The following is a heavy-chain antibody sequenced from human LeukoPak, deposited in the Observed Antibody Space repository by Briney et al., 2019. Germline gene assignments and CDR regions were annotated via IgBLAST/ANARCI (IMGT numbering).Heavy chain of an antibody. J-gene: IGHJ5*02. Sequence: SVKVSCKASGGTFSSYAISWVRQAPGQGLEWMGGIIPIFGTANYAQKFRGRVTITADKSTRTAYMELSSLRSEDTAVYYCARGRNSDSWYFDWLDIWGQGTLVTVSS. CDR1: GGTFSSYA. CDR3: ARGRNSDSWYFDWLDI. D-gene: IGHD6-13*01. V-gene: IGHV1-69*06. CDR2: IIPIFGTA.